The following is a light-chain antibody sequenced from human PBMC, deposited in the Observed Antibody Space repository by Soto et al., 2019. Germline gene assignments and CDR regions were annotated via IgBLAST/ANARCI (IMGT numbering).Light chain of an antibody. CDR2: EGS. CDR1: SSDVGSYNL. V-gene: IGLV2-23*01. J-gene: IGLJ3*02. Sequence: QSALTQPASVSGSPGQSITISCTGTSSDVGSYNLVSWYQQHPGKAPKLIIYEGSKRPSGVSNRFSGSKSGNTASLTISGLQAEDEADYYCCSYARSSTPGLFGGGTELTVL. CDR3: CSYARSSTPGL.